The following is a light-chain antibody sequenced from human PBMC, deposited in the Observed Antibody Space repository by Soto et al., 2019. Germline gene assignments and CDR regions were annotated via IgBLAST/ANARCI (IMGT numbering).Light chain of an antibody. CDR1: QSVSSN. Sequence: EIVMTQSPATLSVSPGERATLSCRTSQSVSSNLAWYQQKPGQAPRLLIYGASTRATDIPARFSGSGSGAEFTLTISSLQSEDFATYYCQQTYSTPLTFGGGTKVELK. J-gene: IGKJ4*01. CDR3: QQTYSTPLT. CDR2: GAS. V-gene: IGKV3-15*01.